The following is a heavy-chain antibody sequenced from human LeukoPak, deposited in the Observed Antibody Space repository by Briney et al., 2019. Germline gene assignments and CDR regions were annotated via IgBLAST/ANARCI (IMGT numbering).Heavy chain of an antibody. CDR1: GFTFSSYW. D-gene: IGHD4-17*01. CDR2: IKQDGSEK. CDR3: AKGGVTTRAY. V-gene: IGHV3-7*01. J-gene: IGHJ4*02. Sequence: GGSLRLSCAASGFTFSSYWMSWVRQAPGKGLEWVANIKQDGSEKYYADSVKGRFTISRDNSKNTLYLQMNSLRAEDTAVYYCAKGGVTTRAYWGQGTLVTVSS.